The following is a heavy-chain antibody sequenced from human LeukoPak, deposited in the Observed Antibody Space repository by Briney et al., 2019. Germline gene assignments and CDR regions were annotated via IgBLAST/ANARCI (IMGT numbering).Heavy chain of an antibody. J-gene: IGHJ4*02. V-gene: IGHV1-69*13. D-gene: IGHD3-22*01. Sequence: GASVKVSCKASGGTFNSYAFSWVRQAPGQGLEWMGGIIPIFGTANYAQKFQGRVTITADESTSTAYMELSSLRSEDTAVYYCATAPYYYDSSGYYYVSSFDYWGQGTLVTVSS. CDR2: IIPIFGTA. CDR1: GGTFNSYA. CDR3: ATAPYYYDSSGYYYVSSFDY.